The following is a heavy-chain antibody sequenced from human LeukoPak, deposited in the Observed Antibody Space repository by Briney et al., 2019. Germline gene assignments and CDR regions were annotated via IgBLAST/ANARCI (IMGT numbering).Heavy chain of an antibody. CDR1: GGTFISYA. D-gene: IGHD6-13*01. V-gene: IGHV1-69*13. CDR2: IIPIFGTA. J-gene: IGHJ4*02. Sequence: SVKVSCKASGGTFISYAISWVRQAPGQGLEWMGGIIPIFGTANYAQKFQGRVTITADESTSTAYMELSSLRSKDTAVYYCARVVAAAGTVWGQGTLVTVSS. CDR3: ARVVAAAGTV.